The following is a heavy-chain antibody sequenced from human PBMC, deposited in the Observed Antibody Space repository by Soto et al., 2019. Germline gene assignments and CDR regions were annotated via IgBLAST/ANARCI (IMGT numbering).Heavy chain of an antibody. Sequence: PSETLSLTCAVYGGSFSGYYWSWIRQPPGKGLEWIGEINHSGSTNYNPSLKSRVTISVDTSKNQFSLKLSSVTAADTAVYYCASGPPSGSYYGYYYYGMDVWGQGTTVTVSS. J-gene: IGHJ6*02. CDR2: INHSGST. CDR1: GGSFSGYY. V-gene: IGHV4-34*01. D-gene: IGHD3-10*01. CDR3: ASGPPSGSYYGYYYYGMDV.